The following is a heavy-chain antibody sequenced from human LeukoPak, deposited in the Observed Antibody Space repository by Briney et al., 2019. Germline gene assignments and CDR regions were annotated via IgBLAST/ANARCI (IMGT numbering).Heavy chain of an antibody. CDR1: GGSISCGGYY. V-gene: IGHV4-31*03. Sequence: KTSETLSLTCTVSGGSISCGGYYWSWIRQHPGKGLEWIGYIYYSGSTYYNPSLKSRVTISVDTSKNQFSLKLSSVTAADTAVYYCARVIGDYGMDVWGQGTTVTVSS. CDR3: ARVIGDYGMDV. J-gene: IGHJ6*02. D-gene: IGHD3-16*02. CDR2: IYYSGST.